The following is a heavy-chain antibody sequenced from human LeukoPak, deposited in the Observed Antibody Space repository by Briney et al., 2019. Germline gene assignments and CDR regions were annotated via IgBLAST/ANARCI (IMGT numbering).Heavy chain of an antibody. J-gene: IGHJ4*02. CDR1: GGSISSGGYY. CDR3: ARGNPDILTGYYFDY. CDR2: IYYSGST. V-gene: IGHV4-31*03. Sequence: SETLSLTCTVSGGSISSGGYYWSWIRQHPGKGLEWIGYIYYSGSTYYNPSLKSRVTISVDTSKNQFSLKLSSVTAADTAVYYCARGNPDILTGYYFDYWGQGTLVTVSS. D-gene: IGHD3-9*01.